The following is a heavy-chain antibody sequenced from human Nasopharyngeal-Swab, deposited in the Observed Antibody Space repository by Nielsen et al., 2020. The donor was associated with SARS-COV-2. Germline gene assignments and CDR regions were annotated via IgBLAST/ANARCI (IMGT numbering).Heavy chain of an antibody. D-gene: IGHD6-25*01. V-gene: IGHV4-34*01. CDR2: MKPNGFN. CDR1: GASINDYD. Sequence: SETLSLTCDVSGASINDYDWSWIRQPPGKGLEWNGEMKPNGFNNFNPSLKSRVTISIDKSKNQFLLKLNSVAAADTAVYYCAGHPADFDFWGQGTLVIVSS. CDR3: AGHPADFDF. J-gene: IGHJ4*02.